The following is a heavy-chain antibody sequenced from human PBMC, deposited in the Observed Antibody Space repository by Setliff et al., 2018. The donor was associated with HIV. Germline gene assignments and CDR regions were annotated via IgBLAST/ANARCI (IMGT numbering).Heavy chain of an antibody. Sequence: GESLQISCAASGFTFNSHPMHWVRQAPGKGLEWVAVISSDGTNKYYAGSVEGRFTISRDNSRNTLYLQMNSLTTEDTALYYCARDGITMTVVDDDTFDIWGHGTMVTV. CDR2: ISSDGTNK. CDR1: GFTFNSHP. CDR3: ARDGITMTVVDDDTFDI. D-gene: IGHD3-22*01. J-gene: IGHJ3*02. V-gene: IGHV3-30*04.